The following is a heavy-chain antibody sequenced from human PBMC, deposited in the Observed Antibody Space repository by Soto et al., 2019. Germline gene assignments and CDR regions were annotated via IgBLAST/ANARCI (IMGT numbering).Heavy chain of an antibody. CDR2: INHSGST. CDR1: GGSFSGYY. V-gene: IGHV4-34*01. D-gene: IGHD3-22*01. Sequence: SETLSLTCAVYGGSFSGYYWTWIRQPPGTGLEWIGEINHSGSTNYNPSLKSRVTISVDTSKNQFSLKLTSVTAADTAVYYCARIHYDSSGYYGYYFDYWGQGTLVTVSS. CDR3: ARIHYDSSGYYGYYFDY. J-gene: IGHJ4*02.